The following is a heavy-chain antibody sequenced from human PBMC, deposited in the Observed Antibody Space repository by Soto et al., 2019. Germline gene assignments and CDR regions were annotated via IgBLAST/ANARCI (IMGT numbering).Heavy chain of an antibody. V-gene: IGHV4-59*01. CDR2: IHYSGST. Sequence: QVQLQESGPGLVKPSETLSLTCTVSGDSSTSYFWSWIRQPPGKGLAWIGYIHYSGSTSYHPSPKSRVTISVDTSKNQISLHLTSVTAADTAIYYCARAHSSGYVFLGYWGQGTLVTVSS. CDR3: ARAHSSGYVFLGY. D-gene: IGHD5-18*01. J-gene: IGHJ4*02. CDR1: GDSSTSYF.